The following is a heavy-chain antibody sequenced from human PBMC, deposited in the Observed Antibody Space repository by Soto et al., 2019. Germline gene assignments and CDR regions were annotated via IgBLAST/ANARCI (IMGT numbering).Heavy chain of an antibody. Sequence: QVQLQESGPGLVKPSETLSLTCSVSGDSMSDSVSNYYWSWIRQSAGKGLEWMGRVYTTGTANDKTYLKSRVTMSVDTAKKQFSLKLTSVMAADTAVYYCARGHGTTNFDFWGQGILVTVSS. J-gene: IGHJ4*02. V-gene: IGHV4-4*07. D-gene: IGHD2-2*01. CDR3: ARGHGTTNFDF. CDR1: GDSMSDSVSNYY. CDR2: VYTTGTA.